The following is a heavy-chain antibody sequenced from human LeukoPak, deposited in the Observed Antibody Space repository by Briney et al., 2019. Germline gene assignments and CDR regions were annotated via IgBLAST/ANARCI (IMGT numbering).Heavy chain of an antibody. CDR2: IKEDGSEK. V-gene: IGHV3-7*05. CDR3: ARHGNCNFDY. CDR1: GFTFSSYW. Sequence: GGSLRLSCAASGFTFSSYWMSWVRQAPGKGLEWVANIKEDGSEKYYVDSVKGRFTISRDNAKNSLYLQMNSLRAEDTALYYCARHGNCNFDYWGREPWSPSPQ. J-gene: IGHJ4*02. D-gene: IGHD1-26*01.